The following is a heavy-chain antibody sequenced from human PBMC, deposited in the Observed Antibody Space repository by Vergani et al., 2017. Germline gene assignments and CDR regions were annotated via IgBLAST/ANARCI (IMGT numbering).Heavy chain of an antibody. V-gene: IGHV3-23*01. CDR3: AKGGTSVVVTALDY. D-gene: IGHD2-21*02. Sequence: EVQLLESGGGLVQPGGSLRLSCAASGFPFSSYAMSWVRQAPGKGREWVSAISGSGGSTYYADSLKGRFTISRDNSKKTLYLQMNSLRAEDTAVYYCAKGGTSVVVTALDYWGQGTLVTVSS. CDR2: ISGSGGST. CDR1: GFPFSSYA. J-gene: IGHJ4*02.